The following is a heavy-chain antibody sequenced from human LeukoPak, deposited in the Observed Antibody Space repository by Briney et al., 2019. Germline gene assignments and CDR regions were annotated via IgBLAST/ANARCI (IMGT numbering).Heavy chain of an antibody. V-gene: IGHV4-39*01. J-gene: IGHJ4*02. CDR1: GASISRNSYY. CDR3: ARLESARPDY. Sequence: SETLSLTCAVSGASISRNSYYWGWIRQPPGQGLEWIGSIYYSGGSTHYNPSLKSRVTISLDTSKNQFSLSLSSVSAADTAVYFCARLESARPDYWGQGTLVTVSS. CDR2: IYYSGGST. D-gene: IGHD6-6*01.